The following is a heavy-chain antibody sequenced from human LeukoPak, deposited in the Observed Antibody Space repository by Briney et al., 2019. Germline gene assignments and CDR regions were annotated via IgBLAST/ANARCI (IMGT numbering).Heavy chain of an antibody. CDR2: MHHSGST. V-gene: IGHV4-38-2*02. J-gene: IGHJ4*02. CDR3: ARDPSYYSFDY. D-gene: IGHD3-10*01. CDR1: GYSISTDYH. Sequence: TXXLTCAVSGYSISTDYHWGWIRQPPGKGLEWIWSMHHSGSTYYNPSLKSRVTISVDTSKNQVSLKLNSVTAADTAVYYCARDPSYYSFDYWGQGTLVTVSA.